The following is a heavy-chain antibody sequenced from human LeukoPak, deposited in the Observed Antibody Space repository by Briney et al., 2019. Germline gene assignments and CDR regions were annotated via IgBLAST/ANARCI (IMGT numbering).Heavy chain of an antibody. D-gene: IGHD3-22*01. CDR2: ISAYNGNT. CDR3: ARDYYDSSERVFDY. Sequence: ASVKVSCKASGGTFGSYAISWVRQAPGQGLEWMGWISAYNGNTNYAQKLQGRVTMTTDTSTSTAYMELRSLRSDDTAVYYCARDYYDSSERVFDYWGQGTLVTVSS. J-gene: IGHJ4*02. V-gene: IGHV1-18*01. CDR1: GGTFGSYA.